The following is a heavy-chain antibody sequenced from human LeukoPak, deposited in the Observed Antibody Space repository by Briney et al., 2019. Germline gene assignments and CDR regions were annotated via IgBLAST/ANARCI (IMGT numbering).Heavy chain of an antibody. CDR2: ISSSGSTI. D-gene: IGHD3-3*01. CDR3: ARRPLTIFGVADYHMDV. J-gene: IGHJ6*03. Sequence: PGGSLRLSCAASGFTFSDYYMSWIRQAPGKGLEWVSYISSSGSTIYYADSVKGRFTISRDNAKNSLYLQMNSLRAEGTAVYYCARRPLTIFGVADYHMDVWGKGTTVTVSS. CDR1: GFTFSDYY. V-gene: IGHV3-11*04.